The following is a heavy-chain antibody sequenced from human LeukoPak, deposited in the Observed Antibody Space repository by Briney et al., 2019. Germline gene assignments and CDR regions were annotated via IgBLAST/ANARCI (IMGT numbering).Heavy chain of an antibody. Sequence: PSETLSLTCTVSGGSISSGGYYWSWIRQHPGKGLEWIGYIYYSGSTYYNPSLKSRATISVDTSKNQFSLKLSSVTAADTAVYYCARVRGSSTSCLFDYWGQGTLVTVSS. CDR2: IYYSGST. J-gene: IGHJ4*02. V-gene: IGHV4-31*03. CDR3: ARVRGSSTSCLFDY. D-gene: IGHD2-2*01. CDR1: GGSISSGGYY.